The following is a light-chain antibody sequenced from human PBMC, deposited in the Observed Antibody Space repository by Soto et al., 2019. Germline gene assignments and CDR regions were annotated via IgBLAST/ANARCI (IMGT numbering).Light chain of an antibody. CDR3: QQSYSKPLT. Sequence: DIQMTQSPSSLSASVGDRVTITCRASQNIGSFLRWYQQKPGKAPKLLSYAASSVQSGVPSRFSGSGSGTDLTLTISSLQPEDFATYYRQQSYSKPLTFGQGTKLEIK. CDR1: QNIGSF. J-gene: IGKJ2*01. V-gene: IGKV1-39*01. CDR2: AAS.